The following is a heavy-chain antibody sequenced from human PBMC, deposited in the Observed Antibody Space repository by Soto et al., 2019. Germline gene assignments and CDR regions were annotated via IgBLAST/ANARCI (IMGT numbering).Heavy chain of an antibody. D-gene: IGHD2-15*01. V-gene: IGHV1-69*01. CDR3: ARDRGYCSGGSCHSFDY. J-gene: IGHJ4*02. CDR1: GGTFSSYA. Sequence: QVQLVQSGAEVKKPGSSVKVSCKASGGTFSSYAISWVRQAPGQGLEWMGGIIPIFGTANYAQKFQGRVTITADDSTSTAYMELSSLRSEDTAVYYCARDRGYCSGGSCHSFDYWGQGTLVTVSS. CDR2: IIPIFGTA.